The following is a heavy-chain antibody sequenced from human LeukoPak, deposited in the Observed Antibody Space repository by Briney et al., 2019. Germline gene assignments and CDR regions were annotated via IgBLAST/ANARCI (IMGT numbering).Heavy chain of an antibody. CDR3: ARENTAMVDNWFDP. J-gene: IGHJ5*02. V-gene: IGHV3-53*01. Sequence: PGGSLRLSCAASGFTVSSNYMSWVRQAPGKGLEWVSVIYSGGSTYYADSVKGRFTISRDNSKNTLYLQMNSLRAKDTAVYYCARENTAMVDNWFDPWGQGTLVTVSS. D-gene: IGHD5-18*01. CDR1: GFTVSSNY. CDR2: IYSGGST.